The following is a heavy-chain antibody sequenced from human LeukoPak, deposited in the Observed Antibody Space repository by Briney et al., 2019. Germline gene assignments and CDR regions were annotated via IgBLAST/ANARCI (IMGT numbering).Heavy chain of an antibody. J-gene: IGHJ4*02. D-gene: IGHD5-12*01. CDR3: ARLLRGYSGYLYYFDY. Sequence: SETLSLTRTVSAGSVSSGSYYWSWIRQPPGKGLEWIGYIYYSGSTNYNPSLKSRVTISVDTSKNQFSLKLSSVTAADTAVYYCARLLRGYSGYLYYFDYWGQGTLVTVSS. CDR2: IYYSGST. CDR1: AGSVSSGSYY. V-gene: IGHV4-61*01.